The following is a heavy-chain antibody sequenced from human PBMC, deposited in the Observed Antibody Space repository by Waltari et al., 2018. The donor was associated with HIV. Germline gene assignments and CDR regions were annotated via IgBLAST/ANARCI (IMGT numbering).Heavy chain of an antibody. Sequence: QVQLVESGGGVVQPGWSLRLSCAASGFTFSSYGMHWVRQAPGKGLDVVAVISYDGSNKYYADSVKGRFTISIDNSKNTLYLQMNSLRAEDTAVYYCAKDPYYYDSSGYADYFDYWGQGTLVTVSS. CDR2: ISYDGSNK. D-gene: IGHD3-22*01. CDR3: AKDPYYYDSSGYADYFDY. V-gene: IGHV3-30*18. J-gene: IGHJ4*02. CDR1: GFTFSSYG.